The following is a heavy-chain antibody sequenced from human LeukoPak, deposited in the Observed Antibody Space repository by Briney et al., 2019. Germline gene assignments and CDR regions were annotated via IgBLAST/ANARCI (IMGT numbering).Heavy chain of an antibody. J-gene: IGHJ5*02. CDR2: ISSSSNTI. V-gene: IGHV3-48*04. CDR1: GFTLSSYS. D-gene: IGHD3-10*01. Sequence: PGGSLRLSCAASGFTLSSYSMNWVRQAPGKGLEWVSYISSSSNTIYYADSVKGRFTISRDNAKNSLYLQMNSLRAEDTAVYYCARRLGLGFGEYSNNWFDPWGQGTLVTVSS. CDR3: ARRLGLGFGEYSNNWFDP.